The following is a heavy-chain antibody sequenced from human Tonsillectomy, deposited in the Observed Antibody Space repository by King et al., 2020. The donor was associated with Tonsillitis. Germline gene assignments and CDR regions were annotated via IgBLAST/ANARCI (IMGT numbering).Heavy chain of an antibody. CDR1: GFTFGDYA. CDR2: IRNKVYGGTT. J-gene: IGHJ6*02. D-gene: IGHD3-10*01. Sequence: VQLVESGGGLVQTGRSLRLSCTASGFTFGDYAMSWFRQAPGKGLEWVGFIRNKVYGGTTEYAASVKGRFTISRDDSKSIAYLQMNSLKTEDTALYYCTRASYGSGTYDLFYYYYGMDVWGQGTTVTVSS. V-gene: IGHV3-49*03. CDR3: TRASYGSGTYDLFYYYYGMDV.